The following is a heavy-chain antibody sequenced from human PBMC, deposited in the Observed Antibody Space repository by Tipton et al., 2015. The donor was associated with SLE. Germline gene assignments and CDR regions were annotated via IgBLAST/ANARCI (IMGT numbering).Heavy chain of an antibody. CDR3: ARGELIEGFDP. V-gene: IGHV4-4*01. J-gene: IGHJ5*02. CDR1: GLSMTTRPW. Sequence: TLSLTCSVAGLSMTTRPWWTWVRQPPGKGLEWVGEVHHTGGNNYNPSLRSRVTISMDTSKNQFSLTLKSVTAADTAVYFCARGELIEGFDPWGQGTLVTVAA. D-gene: IGHD3-22*01. CDR2: VHHTGGN.